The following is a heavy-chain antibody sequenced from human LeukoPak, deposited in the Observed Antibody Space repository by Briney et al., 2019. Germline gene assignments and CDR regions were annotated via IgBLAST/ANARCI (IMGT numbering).Heavy chain of an antibody. CDR2: IYYTGST. V-gene: IGHV4-59*01. D-gene: IGHD1-26*01. CDR3: ARDRLVGSVHTFDM. CDR1: GDSISSSY. Sequence: PSETLSLTCSASGDSISSSYWSWIRQSPGKGLEWIGYIYYTGSTTYNPSLKGRVTMSMDTSENQMSLNLRSVTAADTAVYYCARDRLVGSVHTFDMWGQGTMVTVSS. J-gene: IGHJ3*02.